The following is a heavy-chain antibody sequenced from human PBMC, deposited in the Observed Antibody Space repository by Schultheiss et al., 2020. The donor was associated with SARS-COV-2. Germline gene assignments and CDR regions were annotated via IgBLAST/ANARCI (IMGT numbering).Heavy chain of an antibody. V-gene: IGHV4-38-2*01. J-gene: IGHJ2*01. Sequence: SETLSLTCAVSGYSISSGYYWGWIRQPPGKGLEWIGYIYYSGSTYYNPSLKSLVTISVDTSKNQFSLKLSSVTAADTAVYYCARAYRPASTENWYFDLWGRGTLVTVSS. CDR3: ARAYRPASTENWYFDL. CDR2: IYYSGST. CDR1: GYSISSGYY.